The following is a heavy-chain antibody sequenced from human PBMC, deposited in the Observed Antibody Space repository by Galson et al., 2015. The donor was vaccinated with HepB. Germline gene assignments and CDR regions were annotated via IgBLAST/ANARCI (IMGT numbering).Heavy chain of an antibody. D-gene: IGHD2/OR15-2a*01. V-gene: IGHV1-2*02. CDR1: GYTFTGYY. CDR2: INPNSGDT. CDR3: ALPPPEEYPKRAPGLCYY. J-gene: IGHJ4*02. Sequence: SVKVSCKASGYTFTGYYMHWVRQAPGQGLEWMGWINPNSGDTNYAQKFQGRVTMTRDTSISTVYMELSSLRSEDTAVYYCALPPPEEYPKRAPGLCYYWGQGTLVTVSS.